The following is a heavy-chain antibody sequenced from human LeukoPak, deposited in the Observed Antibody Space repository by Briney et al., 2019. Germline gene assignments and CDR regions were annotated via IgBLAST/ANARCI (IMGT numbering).Heavy chain of an antibody. CDR2: INHSGST. CDR1: GGSFSGYY. D-gene: IGHD1-26*01. J-gene: IGHJ4*02. CDR3: ARGRRWASLGY. Sequence: KSSETLSLTCAVYGGSFSGYYWSWIRQPPGKGLEWIGEINHSGSTNYNPSLKSRVTISVDTSKNHFSLKLNSVTAADTAVYYCARGRRWASLGYWGQGTLVTVAS. V-gene: IGHV4-34*01.